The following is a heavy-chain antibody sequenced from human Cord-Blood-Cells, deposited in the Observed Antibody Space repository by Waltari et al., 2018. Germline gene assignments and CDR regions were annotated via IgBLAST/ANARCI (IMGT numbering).Heavy chain of an antibody. V-gene: IGHV4-34*01. Sequence: QVQLQQWGAGLLKPSETLSLTCAVYGGSFSGYYWSWIRQPPGKGLEWIGEINHSGSTNYNPSLKSRVTISVDTSKNQFSLKLSSVTAADTAVHYCARGLNCSSTSCYFDYWGQGTLVTVSS. D-gene: IGHD2-2*01. CDR2: INHSGST. J-gene: IGHJ4*02. CDR1: GGSFSGYY. CDR3: ARGLNCSSTSCYFDY.